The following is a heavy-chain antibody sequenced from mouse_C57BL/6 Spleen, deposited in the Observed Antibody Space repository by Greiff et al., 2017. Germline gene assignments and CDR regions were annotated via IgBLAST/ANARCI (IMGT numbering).Heavy chain of an antibody. D-gene: IGHD2-5*01. J-gene: IGHJ2*01. V-gene: IGHV1-82*01. CDR3: ARGDYSNYDFDY. Sequence: QVQLQQSGPELVKPGASVKISCKASGYAFSSSWMNWVKQRPGKGLEWIGRLYPGDGDTNYNGKFKGKATLTADKSSSTAYMQLSSLTSEDSAVYFCARGDYSNYDFDYWGQGTTLTVSS. CDR1: GYAFSSSW. CDR2: LYPGDGDT.